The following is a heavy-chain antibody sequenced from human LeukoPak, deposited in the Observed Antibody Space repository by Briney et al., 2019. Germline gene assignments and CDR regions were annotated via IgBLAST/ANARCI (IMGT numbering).Heavy chain of an antibody. Sequence: GRSLRLSCAASGFTFDDYAMHWVRQAPGKGLEWVSGISWNSGSIGYADSVKGRFTISRDNAKNSLYLQMNSLRAEDTAVYYCARGGGYYYDSSGYYPHYWGQGTLVTVSS. CDR1: GFTFDDYA. V-gene: IGHV3-9*01. J-gene: IGHJ4*02. CDR2: ISWNSGSI. CDR3: ARGGGYYYDSSGYYPHY. D-gene: IGHD3-22*01.